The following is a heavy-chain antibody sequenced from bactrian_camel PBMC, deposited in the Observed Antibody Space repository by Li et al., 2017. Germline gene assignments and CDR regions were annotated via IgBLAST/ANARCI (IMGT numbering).Heavy chain of an antibody. V-gene: IGHV3S40*01. CDR1: GFTFSSYY. Sequence: DVQLVESGGGEVQAGGSLKLSCAASGFTFSSYYMSWVRQAPGKGLEWLSALASDGRHTYYADSVKGRFTISRDNAKNTVYLQMNSLKSEDTALYYCGRGDYGMDYWGKGTQVTVS. J-gene: IGHJ7*01. CDR2: LASDGRHT.